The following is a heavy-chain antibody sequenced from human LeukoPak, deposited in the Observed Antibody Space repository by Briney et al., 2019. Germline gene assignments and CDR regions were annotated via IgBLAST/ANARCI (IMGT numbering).Heavy chain of an antibody. CDR2: INHSGST. CDR1: GGSFSGYY. D-gene: IGHD6-13*01. Sequence: SETLSLTCAVYGGSFSGYYWSWIRQPPGKGLEWIGEINHSGSTNYNPSLKSRVTISVDTSKNQFSLKLSSVTAADTAVYYCARGDLRRALFWSGSWYVGPYYFDYWGQGTLVTVSS. CDR3: ARGDLRRALFWSGSWYVGPYYFDY. V-gene: IGHV4-34*01. J-gene: IGHJ4*02.